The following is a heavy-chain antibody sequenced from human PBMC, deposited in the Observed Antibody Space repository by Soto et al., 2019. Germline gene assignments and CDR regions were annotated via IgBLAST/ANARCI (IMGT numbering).Heavy chain of an antibody. CDR3: AREKFLYDFWSGYRPSHYYYYMDV. V-gene: IGHV4-34*01. J-gene: IGHJ6*03. Sequence: SETLSLTCAVYGGSFSGYYWSWIRQPPGKGLEWIGEINHSGSTNYNPSLKSRVTISVDTSKNQFSLKLSSVTAADTAVYYCAREKFLYDFWSGYRPSHYYYYMDVWGKGTTVT. CDR1: GGSFSGYY. D-gene: IGHD3-3*01. CDR2: INHSGST.